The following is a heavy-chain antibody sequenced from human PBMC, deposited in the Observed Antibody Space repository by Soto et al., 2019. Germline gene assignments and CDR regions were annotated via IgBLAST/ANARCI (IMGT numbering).Heavy chain of an antibody. CDR3: VRVSVGYESSVAYASSGYYHGALDI. V-gene: IGHV4-30-2*01. J-gene: IGHJ3*02. D-gene: IGHD3-22*01. CDR2: IYHSGTT. CDR1: GGSIFTGGYA. Sequence: QLQLQESGSGLVQPSETLSLTCAVSGGSIFTGGYAWSWIRQPPGKGLEWIGHIYHSGTTFYNPYLKRRSSISTYRAQNQYSLKLTSVTAADTAIYYYVRVSVGYESSVAYASSGYYHGALDIWGRGTMVTVSS.